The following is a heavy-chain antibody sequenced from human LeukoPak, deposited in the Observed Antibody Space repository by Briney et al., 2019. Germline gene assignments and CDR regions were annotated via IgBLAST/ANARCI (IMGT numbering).Heavy chain of an antibody. J-gene: IGHJ3*02. CDR1: GFTFDDYA. Sequence: GGSLRLSCAASGFTFDDYAMHWARQAPGKGLERVSGISWNSGSIGYADSVKGRFTISRDNAKNSLYLQMNSLRAEDMALYYCAKVRDPYYYDSSGYLRLGAFDIWGQGTMVTVSS. CDR3: AKVRDPYYYDSSGYLRLGAFDI. CDR2: ISWNSGSI. V-gene: IGHV3-9*03. D-gene: IGHD3-22*01.